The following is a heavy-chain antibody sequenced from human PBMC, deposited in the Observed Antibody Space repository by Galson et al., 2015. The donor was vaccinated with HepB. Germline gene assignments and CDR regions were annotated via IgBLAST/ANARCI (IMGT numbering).Heavy chain of an antibody. CDR1: GYTLTELS. CDR3: ATPPIGDIVAKQLDAFDI. J-gene: IGHJ3*02. Sequence: SVKVSCKVSGYTLTELSMHWVRQAPGKGLEWMGGFDPEDGETIYAQKFQGRVTMTEDTSTDTAYMELSSLRSEDTAVYYCATPPIGDIVAKQLDAFDIWGQGTMVTVSS. V-gene: IGHV1-24*01. CDR2: FDPEDGET. D-gene: IGHD5-12*01.